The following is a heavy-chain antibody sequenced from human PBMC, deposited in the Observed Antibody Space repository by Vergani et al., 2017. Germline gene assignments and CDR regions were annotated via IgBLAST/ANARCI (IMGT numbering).Heavy chain of an antibody. V-gene: IGHV3-48*04. CDR3: ARDHTAIDY. CDR2: ISSSSSYT. CDR1: GFTFTSYA. Sequence: EVQLLESGGGLVQPGGSLRLSCAASGFTFTSYAMNWIRQAPGKGLEWVSYISSSSSYTNYADSVKGRFTISRDNAKNSLYLQMNSLRAEDTAVYYCARDHTAIDYWGQGTLVTVSS. J-gene: IGHJ4*02.